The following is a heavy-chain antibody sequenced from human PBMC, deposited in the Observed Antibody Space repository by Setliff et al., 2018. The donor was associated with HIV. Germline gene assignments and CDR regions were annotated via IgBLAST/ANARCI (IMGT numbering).Heavy chain of an antibody. CDR2: ITGASGFI. D-gene: IGHD3-16*02. Sequence: GESLKISCAASGFDFSDYSMNWVRQAPGKGLEWVSCITGASGFIAYADSVKGRFTASRDNAKNAVYLQMNSLRPEDTAVYYCARDRDPHYDYVWGNYRPEYFQHWGQGTRVTVSS. CDR3: ARDRDPHYDYVWGNYRPEYFQH. V-gene: IGHV3-21*01. CDR1: GFDFSDYS. J-gene: IGHJ1*01.